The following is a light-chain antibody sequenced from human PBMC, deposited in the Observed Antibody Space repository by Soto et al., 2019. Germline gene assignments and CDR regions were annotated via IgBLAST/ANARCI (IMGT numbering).Light chain of an antibody. J-gene: IGKJ2*01. CDR1: QSISTY. V-gene: IGKV1-39*01. CDR3: QPSYSTPLT. CDR2: AAS. Sequence: DIQMTQSPSSLSASVGDRVTITCRASQSISTYLTWSQQKPGKAPKVLIYAASSLQSGVPSRFSGTGSGTDVILTISRLQHEDFATYSCQPSYSTPLTFGQGTKLEIK.